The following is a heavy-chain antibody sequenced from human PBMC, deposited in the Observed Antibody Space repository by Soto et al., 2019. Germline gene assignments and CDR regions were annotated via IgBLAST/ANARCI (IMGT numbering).Heavy chain of an antibody. Sequence: SETLSLTCTVSGGSISSGDYYWIWVRQPPGKGLEWIGYIYYSGNAHYNPSLRSRVTISVDTSKNQFSLKLSSVTAADTAVYYCARVEYDYVWGSYRTHFDYWGQGTLVTVSS. CDR1: GGSISSGDYY. V-gene: IGHV4-30-4*01. CDR3: ARVEYDYVWGSYRTHFDY. D-gene: IGHD3-16*02. CDR2: IYYSGNA. J-gene: IGHJ4*02.